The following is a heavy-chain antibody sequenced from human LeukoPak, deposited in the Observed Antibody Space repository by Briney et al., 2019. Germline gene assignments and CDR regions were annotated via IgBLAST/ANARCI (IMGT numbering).Heavy chain of an antibody. CDR3: ARGDYDILTGYYKGYYYYGMDV. CDR2: ISAYNGNT. D-gene: IGHD3-9*01. V-gene: IGHV1-18*01. Sequence: ASVKVSCKASGYTFTSYGISWVRQAPGQGLEWMGWISAYNGNTNYAQKLQGRVTMTTDTSTSTAYMELRSLRSDDTAVYYCARGDYDILTGYYKGYYYYGMDVWGQGTTVTVSS. J-gene: IGHJ6*02. CDR1: GYTFTSYG.